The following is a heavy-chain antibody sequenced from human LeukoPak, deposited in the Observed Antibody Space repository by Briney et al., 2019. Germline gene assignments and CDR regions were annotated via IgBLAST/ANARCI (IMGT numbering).Heavy chain of an antibody. CDR2: INSDGSST. D-gene: IGHD6-6*01. CDR3: ASGTSSSWGLDI. CDR1: GFTFSSYW. J-gene: IGHJ3*02. Sequence: PGGSLRLSCAAPGFTFSSYWMHWVRQAPGKGLVWVSRINSDGSSTSYADSVKGRFTLSRDNAKNSLYLQMNSLRGEDTAVYYCASGTSSSWGLDIWGQGTMVTVSS. V-gene: IGHV3-74*01.